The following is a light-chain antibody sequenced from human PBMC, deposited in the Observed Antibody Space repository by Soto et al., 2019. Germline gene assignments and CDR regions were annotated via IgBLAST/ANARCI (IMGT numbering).Light chain of an antibody. Sequence: QSVLTQPPSVSGSPGQSVTISCTGTSSDVGSYNRVSWYQQPPGTAPKHMIYEVNNRPSGVPDRFSGSKSGNTASLTIAGLQAEDEADYYCSSYTSSSTWVFGGGTQLTVL. CDR2: EVN. V-gene: IGLV2-18*02. J-gene: IGLJ3*02. CDR1: SSDVGSYNR. CDR3: SSYTSSSTWV.